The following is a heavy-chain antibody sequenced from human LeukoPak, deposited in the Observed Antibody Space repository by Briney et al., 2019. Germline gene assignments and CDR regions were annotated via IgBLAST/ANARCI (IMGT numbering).Heavy chain of an antibody. V-gene: IGHV4-39*01. D-gene: IGHD2-15*01. CDR3: ARLLGDCSGGSCYFFDY. Sequence: PSXXLSLTCTVSGGSISSSNYYWGWIRQPPGKGLEWIVNIYYSGSTYYNPSLKSRVAISVDTSKNQLSLKLSSVTAADTAVYYCARLLGDCSGGSCYFFDYWGQGTLVTVSS. CDR2: IYYSGST. CDR1: GGSISSSNYY. J-gene: IGHJ4*02.